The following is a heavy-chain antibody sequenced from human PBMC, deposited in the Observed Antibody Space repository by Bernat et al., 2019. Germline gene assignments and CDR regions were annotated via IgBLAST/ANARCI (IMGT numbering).Heavy chain of an antibody. CDR1: GYTFTSYG. D-gene: IGHD3-3*01. CDR3: ARDLMTGCPSYYADDY. V-gene: IGHV1-18*01. CDR2: ISAYNGNT. Sequence: QVQLVQSGAEVKKPGASVKVSCKASGYTFTSYGISWVRQAPGQGLEWMGWISAYNGNTNYAQKLQGRVTMTTDTSTSTVYMELRSLRSDDTAVYYCARDLMTGCPSYYADDYWGQGTLVTVSS. J-gene: IGHJ4*02.